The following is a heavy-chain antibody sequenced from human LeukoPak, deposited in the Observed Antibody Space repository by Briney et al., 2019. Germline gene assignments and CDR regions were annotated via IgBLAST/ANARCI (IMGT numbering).Heavy chain of an antibody. D-gene: IGHD2-15*01. V-gene: IGHV3-23*01. J-gene: IGHJ5*02. CDR2: ISGSGRST. CDR1: GFTFSSYA. CDR3: AKDVGYCSGGTCYSGRNWFDP. Sequence: GGSLRLSCAASGFTFSSYAMSWVRQAPGKGLEWVSAISGSGRSTFYADSVKGRFTISRDNSKSTLYLQMNSLRAEHTAVYYCAKDVGYCSGGTCYSGRNWFDPWGQGTLVTVSS.